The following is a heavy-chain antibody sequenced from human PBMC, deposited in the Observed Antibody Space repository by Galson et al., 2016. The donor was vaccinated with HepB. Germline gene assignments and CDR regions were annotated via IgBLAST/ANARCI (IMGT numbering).Heavy chain of an antibody. V-gene: IGHV1-69*13. CDR3: ARGSEILTGYYAY. J-gene: IGHJ4*02. CDR2: ISPMLGTA. D-gene: IGHD3-9*01. Sequence: SVKVSCKASGGTFNTYVISWVRQAPGQGLEWMGGISPMLGTATYAQKFQGRVTITADESTSTAYMDLSSLRSEDTALYYCARGSEILTGYYAYWGQGTLITVSS. CDR1: GGTFNTYV.